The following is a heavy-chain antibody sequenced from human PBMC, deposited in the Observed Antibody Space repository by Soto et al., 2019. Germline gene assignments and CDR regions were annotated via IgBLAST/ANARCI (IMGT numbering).Heavy chain of an antibody. CDR2: ISAHNGNT. J-gene: IGHJ4*02. CDR1: GYTFTSYG. V-gene: IGHV1-18*01. D-gene: IGHD3-10*01. Sequence: QVHLVQSGAEVKKPGASVKVSCKASGYTFTSYGITWVRQAPGQGLEWMGWISAHNGNTDYAQKLQGRVIVTRDPSTSTPYMELRSLMSDDTAVYSCARGGYGEYWGQGALVTVSS. CDR3: ARGGYGEY.